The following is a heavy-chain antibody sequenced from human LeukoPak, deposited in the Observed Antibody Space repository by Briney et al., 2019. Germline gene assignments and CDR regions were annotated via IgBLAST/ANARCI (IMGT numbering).Heavy chain of an antibody. CDR1: GYTFTSYG. D-gene: IGHD6-13*01. V-gene: IGHV1-18*01. CDR2: ISAYNGNT. CDR3: ARGRGFGVAAAGYFFDY. Sequence: GASVKVSCKASGYTFTSYGISWVRQAPGRGLEWMGWISAYNGNTNYAQKLQGRVTMTTDASTSTAYMELRSLRSDDTAVYYCARGRGFGVAAAGYFFDYWGQGTQVTVSS. J-gene: IGHJ4*02.